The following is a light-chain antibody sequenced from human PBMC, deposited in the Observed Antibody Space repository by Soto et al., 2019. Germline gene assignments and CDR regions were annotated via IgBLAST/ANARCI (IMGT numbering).Light chain of an antibody. CDR1: SVGSYNL. J-gene: IGLJ2*01. Sequence: QSVLTQPASVSGSPGQSITISCTGASVGSYNLVSWYQQHPDKAPKLLFYEGTKRPSGVSRRFSGSQSGNTASLTISGLQTEDEADYYCCSFAGSTTFLVFGGGTKLTVL. CDR3: CSFAGSTTFLV. CDR2: EGT. V-gene: IGLV2-23*01.